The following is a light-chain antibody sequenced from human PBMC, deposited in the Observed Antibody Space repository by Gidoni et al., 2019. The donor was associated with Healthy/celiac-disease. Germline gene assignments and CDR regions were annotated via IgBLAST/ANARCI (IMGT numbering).Light chain of an antibody. V-gene: IGLV3-25*02. J-gene: IGLJ2*01. CDR1: ALPKQY. CDR3: QSADSSGTVV. Sequence: SYELTQPPSVSVSPGQTARITCSGDALPKQYASWYQQKPGQAPVLVIYKDSERPSGIPERFSGSSSGTTVTLAISGVQAEDEADYYCQSADSSGTVVFGGGTKLTV. CDR2: KDS.